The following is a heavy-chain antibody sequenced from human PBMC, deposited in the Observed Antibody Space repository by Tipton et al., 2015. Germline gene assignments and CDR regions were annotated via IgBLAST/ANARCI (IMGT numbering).Heavy chain of an antibody. D-gene: IGHD3-22*01. J-gene: IGHJ5*02. V-gene: IGHV4-31*03. CDR1: GGSISNGGYY. CDR3: ARGYYDSNGDNYFDP. Sequence: TLSLTCTVSGGSISNGGYYWSWIRQYPGKGLEWIGHIHYRGTTHYNPSLQSRVTMSVDTSKNQFSLKLNLVTATDTAVYFCARGYYDSNGDNYFDPWGQGILVSVSS. CDR2: IHYRGTT.